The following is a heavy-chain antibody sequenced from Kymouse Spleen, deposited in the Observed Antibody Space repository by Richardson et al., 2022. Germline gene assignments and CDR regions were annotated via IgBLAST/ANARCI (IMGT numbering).Heavy chain of an antibody. D-gene: IGHD6-13*01. CDR2: IYYSGST. Sequence: QVQLQESGPGLVKPSETLSLTCTVSGGSVSSGSYYWSWIRQPPGKGLEWIGYIYYSGSTNYNPSLKSRVTISVDTSKNQFSLKLSSVTAADTAVYYCARDRIAAAGMDYWGQGTLVTVSS. CDR1: GGSVSSGSYY. J-gene: IGHJ4*02. CDR3: ARDRIAAAGMDY. V-gene: IGHV4-61*01.